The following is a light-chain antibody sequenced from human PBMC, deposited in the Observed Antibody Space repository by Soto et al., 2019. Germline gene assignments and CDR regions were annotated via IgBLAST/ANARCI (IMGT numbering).Light chain of an antibody. CDR1: SSDVGDYNY. CDR2: DVS. Sequence: QSALTQPRSVSGSPGQSVTISCTGTSSDVGDYNYVSWYQQYPGKAPKLVIYDVSKRPSGVPDRFSGSKSGNTASLTISGLQAEDEGGYYCCSFAGSYTFWVFGVGTKLTV. V-gene: IGLV2-11*01. J-gene: IGLJ3*02. CDR3: CSFAGSYTFWV.